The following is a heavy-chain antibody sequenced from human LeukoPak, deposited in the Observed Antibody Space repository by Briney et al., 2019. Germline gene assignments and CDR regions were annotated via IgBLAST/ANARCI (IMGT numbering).Heavy chain of an antibody. D-gene: IGHD4-11*01. CDR3: ARHGDYLGFYYYYYMDV. V-gene: IGHV4-4*09. CDR2: IYTSGST. CDR1: GGSISSYY. Sequence: SETLSLTCTVSGGSISSYYWSWIRQPPGKGLEWIGYIYTSGSTNYNPSLKSRVTISVDTSKNQFSLKLSSVTAADTAVYYCARHGDYLGFYYYYYMDVWGKGTTVTVSS. J-gene: IGHJ6*03.